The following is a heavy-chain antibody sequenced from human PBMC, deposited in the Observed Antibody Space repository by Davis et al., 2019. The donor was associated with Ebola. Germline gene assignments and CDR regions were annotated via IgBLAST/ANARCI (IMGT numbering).Heavy chain of an antibody. CDR1: GGSFSGHY. D-gene: IGHD4-23*01. J-gene: IGHJ4*02. CDR2: INHSFRT. Sequence: SETLSLTCTVNGGSFSGHYWSWLRQSPGKGLEWIGEINHSFRTIYNPSLESRVTISLNTPKKQFSLRVNSVTVADTAVYYCARSPTVVSELDSWGPGTLVTVSS. CDR3: ARSPTVVSELDS. V-gene: IGHV4-34*01.